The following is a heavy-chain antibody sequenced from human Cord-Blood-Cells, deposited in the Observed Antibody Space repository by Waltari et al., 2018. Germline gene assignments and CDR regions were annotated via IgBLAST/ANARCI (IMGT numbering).Heavy chain of an antibody. CDR3: ARTVVTSDMYYFDY. D-gene: IGHD2-2*01. CDR1: GYTFTSYD. Sequence: QVQLVQSGAEVKKPGASVKVSCKASGYTFTSYDINWVRQDTGQGLEWMGWMNPNSGNTGYAQNFQGRVTMTRNTSISTAYMELSSLRSEDTAVYYCARTVVTSDMYYFDYWGQGTLVTVSS. V-gene: IGHV1-8*01. CDR2: MNPNSGNT. J-gene: IGHJ4*02.